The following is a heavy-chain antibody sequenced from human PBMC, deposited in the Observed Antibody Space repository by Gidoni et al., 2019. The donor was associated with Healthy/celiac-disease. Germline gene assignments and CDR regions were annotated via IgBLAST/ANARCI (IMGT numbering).Heavy chain of an antibody. V-gene: IGHV3-11*05. CDR3: ARVDYGDYSNDY. CDR1: GFTFSDYY. Sequence: QVRLVESGGGLVKPGGSLRLSCAASGFTFSDYYMSWLRQAPGKGLEWVSYISSSSSYTNYADSVKGRFTISRDNAKNSLYLQMNSLRAEDTAVYYCARVDYGDYSNDYWGQGTLVTVSS. CDR2: ISSSSSYT. D-gene: IGHD4-17*01. J-gene: IGHJ4*02.